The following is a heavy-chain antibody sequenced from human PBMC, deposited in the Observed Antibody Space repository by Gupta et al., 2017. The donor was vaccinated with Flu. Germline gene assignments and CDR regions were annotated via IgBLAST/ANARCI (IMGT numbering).Heavy chain of an antibody. Sequence: EVQLLESGGGLVQRGGSLRRSCAASGFTFRNYAMGWVRPAPGKGLEWVSGISGSGAGTYYADSAQGRFSISRENSKATVYLEMHSLRVADTALYYCVKERGVDPGYGRGFDHWGQGILVTVSS. CDR3: VKERGVDPGYGRGFDH. J-gene: IGHJ4*02. D-gene: IGHD5-12*01. V-gene: IGHV3-23*01. CDR2: ISGSGAGT. CDR1: GFTFRNYA.